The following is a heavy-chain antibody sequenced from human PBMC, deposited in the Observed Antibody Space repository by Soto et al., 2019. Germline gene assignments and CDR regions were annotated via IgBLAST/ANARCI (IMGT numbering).Heavy chain of an antibody. J-gene: IGHJ6*02. D-gene: IGHD6-13*01. CDR1: GGSISSYY. CDR2: IYYSGST. Sequence: SETLSLTCTVSGGSISSYYWSWIRQPPGKGLEWIGYIYYSGSTNYNPSLKSRVTISVDTSKNQFSLKLSSVTAADTAVYYCAGASGIAAAGTPGRGGGMDVWGQGTTVT. V-gene: IGHV4-59*01. CDR3: AGASGIAAAGTPGRGGGMDV.